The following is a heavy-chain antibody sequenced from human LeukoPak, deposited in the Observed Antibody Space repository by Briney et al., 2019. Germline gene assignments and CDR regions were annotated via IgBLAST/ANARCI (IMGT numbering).Heavy chain of an antibody. D-gene: IGHD3-3*01. CDR2: ISSSSSYI. CDR3: ARDWSRGYFDY. Sequence: GGSLRLSCAASGFTFSSYSMNWVRQAPGKGLEWVSSISSSSSYIYYADSVKGRFTISRDNAKNSLYLQMNSLRAEDTAVYYCARDWSRGYFDYWGQGTLVTVSS. J-gene: IGHJ4*02. V-gene: IGHV3-21*01. CDR1: GFTFSSYS.